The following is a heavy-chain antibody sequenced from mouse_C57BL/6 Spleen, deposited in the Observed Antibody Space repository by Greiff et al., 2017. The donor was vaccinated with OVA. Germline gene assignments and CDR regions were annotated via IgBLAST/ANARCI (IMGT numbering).Heavy chain of an antibody. CDR3: TSSPPYGSSYYYAMDY. J-gene: IGHJ4*01. CDR2: IDPETGGT. CDR1: GYTFTDYE. Sequence: QVQLQQSGAELVRPGASVTLSCKASGYTFTDYEMHWVKQTPVHGLEWIGAIDPETGGTAYNQKFKGKAILTADKSSRTAYMELRSLTSEDSAVYYCTSSPPYGSSYYYAMDYWGQGTSVTVSS. D-gene: IGHD1-1*01. V-gene: IGHV1-15*01.